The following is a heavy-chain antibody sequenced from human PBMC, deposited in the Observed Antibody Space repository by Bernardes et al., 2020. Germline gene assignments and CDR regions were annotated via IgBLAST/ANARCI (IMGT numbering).Heavy chain of an antibody. D-gene: IGHD2-21*01. J-gene: IGHJ3*02. Sequence: SETLSLTCAVYGGSFSGYYWSWIRQPPGKGLEWIGEINHSGSTNYNPSLKSRVTISVDTSKNQFSLKLSSVTAADTAVYYCARGRHPLLSRWGRYAFDIWGQGTMVTVSS. V-gene: IGHV4-34*01. CDR1: GGSFSGYY. CDR3: ARGRHPLLSRWGRYAFDI. CDR2: INHSGST.